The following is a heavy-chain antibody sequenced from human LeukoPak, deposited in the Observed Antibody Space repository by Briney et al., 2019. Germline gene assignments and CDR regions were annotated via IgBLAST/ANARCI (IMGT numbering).Heavy chain of an antibody. CDR1: GGSFSGYY. J-gene: IGHJ4*02. CDR2: INHSGST. V-gene: IGHV4-34*01. D-gene: IGHD2-2*01. Sequence: KPSETLSLTCAVYGGSFSGYYWSWIRQPPGKGLEWIGEINHSGSTNYNPSLKSRVTISVDTSKNQFSLKLSSVTAADTAVYYCQVVPAAIDYFGYWGQGTLVTVSS. CDR3: QVVPAAIDYFGY.